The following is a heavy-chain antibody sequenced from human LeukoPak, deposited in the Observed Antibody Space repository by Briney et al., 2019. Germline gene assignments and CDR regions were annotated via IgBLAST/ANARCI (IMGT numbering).Heavy chain of an antibody. CDR1: GGSISSYY. V-gene: IGHV4-59*01. CDR2: IYYSGST. CDR3: AKGIDYLEY. Sequence: SETLSLTCTVSGGSISSYYWSWIRQPPGKGLEWIGYIYYSGSTNYNPSLKSRVTISVDTSKNQFSLKLSSVTAADTAVYYCAKGIDYLEYWGQGTLVTVSS. J-gene: IGHJ4*02.